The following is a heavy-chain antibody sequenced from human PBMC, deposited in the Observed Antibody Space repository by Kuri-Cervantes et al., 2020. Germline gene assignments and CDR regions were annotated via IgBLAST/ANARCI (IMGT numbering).Heavy chain of an antibody. CDR1: GYTFTGYY. D-gene: IGHD3-3*01. V-gene: IGHV1-2*04. J-gene: IGHJ2*01. CDR3: ASKSLSERLWYFDL. CDR2: INPNSGGT. Sequence: ASVKVSCKASGYTFTGYYMHWVRQAPGQGLEWMGWINPNSGGTNYAQKFQGWVTMTRDTSISTAYMELSSLRSEDTAVYYCASKSLSERLWYFDLWGRGTLVTVSS.